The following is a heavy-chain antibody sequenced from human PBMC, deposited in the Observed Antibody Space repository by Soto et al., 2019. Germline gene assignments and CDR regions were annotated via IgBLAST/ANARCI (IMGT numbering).Heavy chain of an antibody. J-gene: IGHJ4*02. Sequence: GGSLRLSCAASGFTFSSYAMHWVRQAPGKGLEWVAVISYDGSNKYYADSVKGRFTISRDNSKNTLYLQMNSLRAEDTAVYYCARDKRDLRFLEWSYYFDFRGQGTLVTVS. D-gene: IGHD3-3*01. CDR2: ISYDGSNK. V-gene: IGHV3-30-3*01. CDR1: GFTFSSYA. CDR3: ARDKRDLRFLEWSYYFDF.